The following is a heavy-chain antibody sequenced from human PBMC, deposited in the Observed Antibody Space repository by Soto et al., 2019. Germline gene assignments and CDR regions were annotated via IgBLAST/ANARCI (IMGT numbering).Heavy chain of an antibody. J-gene: IGHJ6*02. D-gene: IGHD6-6*01. CDR2: NYYSGIT. V-gene: IGHV4-31*03. CDR3: ARGSSIAGLYYGMDV. Sequence: QVQLQESGPGLVKPSQTLSLTCTVSGGSISSGGYYWTWIRQHPGKGLEWIGYNYYSGITYYNPSLTSRVTISLDTSKNKFSLKLSSVTAADTAVYYCARGSSIAGLYYGMDVWGQGTTVTVSS. CDR1: GGSISSGGYY.